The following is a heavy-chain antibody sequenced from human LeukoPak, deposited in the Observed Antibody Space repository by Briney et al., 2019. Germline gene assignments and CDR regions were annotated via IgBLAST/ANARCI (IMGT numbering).Heavy chain of an antibody. CDR1: ESTFTSYD. Sequence: ASVKVSCKASESTFTSYDINWVRQATGQGLDWMGWMNPNSVNTDYAQKFQGRVTIPRNTSITTAYIELSSLRSEDTAVYYCARNEGIMITFGGVPEPFDCWGQGTLVTVSS. V-gene: IGHV1-8*03. D-gene: IGHD3-16*01. CDR2: MNPNSVNT. CDR3: ARNEGIMITFGGVPEPFDC. J-gene: IGHJ4*02.